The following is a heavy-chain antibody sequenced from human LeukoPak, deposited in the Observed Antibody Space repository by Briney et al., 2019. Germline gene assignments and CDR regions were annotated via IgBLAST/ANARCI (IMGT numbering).Heavy chain of an antibody. D-gene: IGHD1-26*01. CDR2: INSDGSST. CDR1: GFTFSSYW. J-gene: IGHJ4*02. CDR3: ARDSYGIVGAPGLDY. Sequence: GGSLRLSCAASGFTFSSYWMHWVRQAPGKGLVWVSRINSDGSSTSYADSVKGRFTISRDNAKNTLYLQMNSLRAEDTAVYYCARDSYGIVGAPGLDYWGQGTLVTVSS. V-gene: IGHV3-74*01.